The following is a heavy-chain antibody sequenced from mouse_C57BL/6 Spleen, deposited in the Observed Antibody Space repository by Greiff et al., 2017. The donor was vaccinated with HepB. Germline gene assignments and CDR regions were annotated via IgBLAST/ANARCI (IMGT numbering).Heavy chain of an antibody. D-gene: IGHD2-5*01. CDR2: IDPNSGGT. J-gene: IGHJ4*01. V-gene: IGHV1-72*01. CDR3: ASPYYSNYEGIYYYAMDY. Sequence: VQLQQPGAELVKPGASVKLSCKASGYTFTSYWMHWVKQRPGRGLEWIGRIDPNSGGTKYNEKFKSKVTLTVNKPSSTAYMQLSSLTSEDSAVYYGASPYYSNYEGIYYYAMDYWGQGTSVTVSS. CDR1: GYTFTSYW.